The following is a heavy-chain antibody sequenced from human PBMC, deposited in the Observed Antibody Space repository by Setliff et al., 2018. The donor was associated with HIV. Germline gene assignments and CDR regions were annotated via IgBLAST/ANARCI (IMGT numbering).Heavy chain of an antibody. J-gene: IGHJ4*02. V-gene: IGHV3-15*01. CDR3: TKGRTYYDILTGRKTNDY. CDR1: GFIFSNAW. D-gene: IGHD3-9*01. CDR2: IKTKSDGGTT. Sequence: GGSLRLSCAASGFIFSNAWMSWVRQAPGKGLEWVGRIKTKSDGGTTDYAAPVKGRFILSREDSKNTLFLQMNSLKAEDTAMYYCTKGRTYYDILTGRKTNDYWGQGTLVTVSS.